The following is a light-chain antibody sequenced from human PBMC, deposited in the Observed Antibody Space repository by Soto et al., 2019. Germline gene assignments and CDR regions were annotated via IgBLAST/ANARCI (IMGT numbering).Light chain of an antibody. J-gene: IGLJ1*01. CDR1: SSNIGAGYD. Sequence: QSVLTQLPSVSGAPGQRVTISCTGSSSNIGAGYDVHWYQQLPGTAPKLLIYGNSNRPSGVPDRFSGSKSGTSASLAITGLQAEDEADYYCQSYDSSLSGFYVFGTGTKVTVL. CDR3: QSYDSSLSGFYV. CDR2: GNS. V-gene: IGLV1-40*01.